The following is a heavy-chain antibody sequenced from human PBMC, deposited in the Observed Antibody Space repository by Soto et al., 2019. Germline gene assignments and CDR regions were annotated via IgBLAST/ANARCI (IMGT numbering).Heavy chain of an antibody. Sequence: PGGSMRLSCAASGFTFSSYGMHWVRQDPGKGLEWVAVIWYDGSNKYYADSVKGRFTISRDNSKNTLYLQMNSLRAEDTAVYYCAGVEDTYYYYYGMDVWGQGTTVTVSS. V-gene: IGHV3-33*01. J-gene: IGHJ6*02. CDR2: IWYDGSNK. CDR3: AGVEDTYYYYYGMDV. D-gene: IGHD3-16*01. CDR1: GFTFSSYG.